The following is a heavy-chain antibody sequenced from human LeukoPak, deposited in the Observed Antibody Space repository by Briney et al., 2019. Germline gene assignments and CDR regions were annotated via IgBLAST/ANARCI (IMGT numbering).Heavy chain of an antibody. CDR3: ARRSWGFLAIGY. Sequence: ASVKVPCKASGYTFTGYYMHWVRQAPGQGLEWMGWINPNSGGTNYAQKFQGRVTMTRDTSISTAYMELSRLRSDDTAVYYCARRSWGFLAIGYWGQGTLVTVSS. D-gene: IGHD2-15*01. CDR2: INPNSGGT. V-gene: IGHV1-2*02. J-gene: IGHJ4*02. CDR1: GYTFTGYY.